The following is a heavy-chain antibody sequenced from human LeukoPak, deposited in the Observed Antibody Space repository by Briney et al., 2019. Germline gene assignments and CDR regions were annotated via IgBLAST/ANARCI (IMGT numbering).Heavy chain of an antibody. Sequence: PSETLSLTCTVSGGSISSYYWSWIRQPPGKGLEWIGYIYYSGSTNYNPSLKSRVTISVDTSKNQFSLKLSSVTAADTAVYYCARQKGGSYYVFDSWGQGTLVTVSS. CDR3: ARQKGGSYYVFDS. J-gene: IGHJ4*02. CDR1: GGSISSYY. D-gene: IGHD1-26*01. CDR2: IYYSGST. V-gene: IGHV4-59*08.